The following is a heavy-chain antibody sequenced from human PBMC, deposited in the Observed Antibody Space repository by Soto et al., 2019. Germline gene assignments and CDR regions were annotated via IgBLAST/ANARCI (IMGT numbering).Heavy chain of an antibody. Sequence: LGGSLRLSCAASGFTFSSYSMNWVRQAPGKGLEWVSSISSSSSYIYYADSVKGRFTISRDNAKNSLYLQMNSLRAEDTAVYYCARDPSKYTTGTTFGFFGYYMDVWGKGTTVTVSS. CDR1: GFTFSSYS. CDR2: ISSSSSYI. D-gene: IGHD1-1*01. J-gene: IGHJ6*03. CDR3: ARDPSKYTTGTTFGFFGYYMDV. V-gene: IGHV3-21*01.